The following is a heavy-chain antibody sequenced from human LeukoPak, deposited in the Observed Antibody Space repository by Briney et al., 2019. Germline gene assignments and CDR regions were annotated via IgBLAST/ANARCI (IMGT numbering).Heavy chain of an antibody. CDR2: IIPIFGTA. D-gene: IGHD1-7*01. CDR3: AREEGRELPY. V-gene: IGHV1-69*13. Sequence: ASVKVSCKASGGTFSSYAISWVRQAPGQGLGWMGGIIPIFGTANYAQKFQGRVTITADESTSTAYMELSSLRSEDTAVYYCAREEGRELPYWGQGTLVTVSS. J-gene: IGHJ4*02. CDR1: GGTFSSYA.